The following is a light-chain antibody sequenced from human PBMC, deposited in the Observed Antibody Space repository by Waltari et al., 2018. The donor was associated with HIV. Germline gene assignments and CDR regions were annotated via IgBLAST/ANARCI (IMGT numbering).Light chain of an antibody. Sequence: QSVLTQPPSVSGAPGQRVTISWTGSSPNIGAGYDVHWYQQLPGTAPKLLIYGNSNRPSGVPYRFSGSKSGTSASLAITGLQAEDEADYYCQSYDSSLSGSRVFGGGTKLTVL. CDR2: GNS. CDR1: SPNIGAGYD. J-gene: IGLJ2*01. V-gene: IGLV1-40*01. CDR3: QSYDSSLSGSRV.